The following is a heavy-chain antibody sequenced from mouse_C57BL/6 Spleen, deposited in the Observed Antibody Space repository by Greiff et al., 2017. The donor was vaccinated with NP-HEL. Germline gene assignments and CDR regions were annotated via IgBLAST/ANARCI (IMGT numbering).Heavy chain of an antibody. Sequence: VQLQQSGPELVKPGASVKISCKASGYAFSSSWMNWVKQRPGKGLEWIGRIYPGDGDTNYNGKFKGKATLTADKSSSTAYMQLSSLTSEDSAVYFCARGDYSNYYAMDYWGQGTSVTVSS. V-gene: IGHV1-82*01. CDR2: IYPGDGDT. CDR1: GYAFSSSW. J-gene: IGHJ4*01. CDR3: ARGDYSNYYAMDY. D-gene: IGHD2-12*01.